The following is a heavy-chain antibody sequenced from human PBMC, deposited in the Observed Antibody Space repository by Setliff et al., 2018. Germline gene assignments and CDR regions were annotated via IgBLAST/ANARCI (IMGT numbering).Heavy chain of an antibody. CDR2: IIPILGIA. CDR1: GGTFSSYA. D-gene: IGHD2-15*01. J-gene: IGHJ6*02. CDR3: ARRYCSGGSCLEYYYYGMDV. Sequence: GASVKVSCKASGGTFSSYAISWVRQAPGQGLEWMGGIIPILGIANYAQKFQGRVTITADKSTSTAYMELSSLGSEDTAVYYCARRYCSGGSCLEYYYYGMDVWGQGTTVTVSS. V-gene: IGHV1-69*10.